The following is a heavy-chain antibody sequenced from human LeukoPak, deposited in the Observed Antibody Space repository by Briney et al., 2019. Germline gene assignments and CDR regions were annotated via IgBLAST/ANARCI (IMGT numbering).Heavy chain of an antibody. CDR3: ASSRMDMIVVVNGAFDI. V-gene: IGHV4-59*01. CDR2: IYYSGST. Sequence: PSETLSLTCTVSGGSISSYYWSWIRQPPGKGLEWIGYIYYSGSTNYNPSLKSRVTISVDTSKNQFSLKLSSVTAADTAVYYCASSRMDMIVVVNGAFDIWGQGTMVTVSS. J-gene: IGHJ3*02. CDR1: GGSISSYY. D-gene: IGHD3-22*01.